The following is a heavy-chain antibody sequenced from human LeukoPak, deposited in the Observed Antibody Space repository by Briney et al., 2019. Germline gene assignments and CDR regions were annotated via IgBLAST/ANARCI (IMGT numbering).Heavy chain of an antibody. CDR3: ARGSSYGDYYYFDY. CDR2: IIPIFGTA. J-gene: IGHJ4*02. Sequence: ASVKVSCKASGGTFSSYAISWVRQAPGQGLEWMGGIIPIFGTANYAQKFQGRVTITADESTSTAHMELSSLRSEDTAVYYCARGSSYGDYYYFDYWGQGTLVTVSS. D-gene: IGHD4-17*01. V-gene: IGHV1-69*13. CDR1: GGTFSSYA.